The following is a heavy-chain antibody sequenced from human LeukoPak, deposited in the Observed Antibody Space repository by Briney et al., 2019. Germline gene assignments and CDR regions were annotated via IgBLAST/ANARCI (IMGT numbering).Heavy chain of an antibody. D-gene: IGHD2-21*01. CDR2: MNPNSGNT. CDR1: GYTFTSYD. J-gene: IGHJ3*02. Sequence: ASVKVSCKASGYTFTSYDINWVRQATGQGLEWMGWMNPNSGNTGYAQKFQGRVTMTRNTSISTAYMELSSLRSEDTAVYYCASFFISFVVVDIWGQGTMVTVSS. CDR3: ASFFISFVVVDI. V-gene: IGHV1-8*01.